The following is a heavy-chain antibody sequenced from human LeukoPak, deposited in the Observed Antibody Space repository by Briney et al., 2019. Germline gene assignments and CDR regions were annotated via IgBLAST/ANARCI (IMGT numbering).Heavy chain of an antibody. V-gene: IGHV3-30-3*01. CDR1: GFTFSSYA. CDR2: ISYDGSNK. J-gene: IGHJ4*02. CDR3: ARARLPVAGDYFDY. Sequence: GGSLRLSCAASGFTFSSYAMHWVRQAPGKGLEWVAVISYDGSNKYYADSVKGRFTISRDNSKNTLYLQMNSLRAEDTAVYYCARARLPVAGDYFDYWGQGTLVTVSS. D-gene: IGHD6-19*01.